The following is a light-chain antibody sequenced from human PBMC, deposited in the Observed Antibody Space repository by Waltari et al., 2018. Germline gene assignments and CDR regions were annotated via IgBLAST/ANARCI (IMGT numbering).Light chain of an antibody. Sequence: DIVMTQSRLSLPVTPGEPASIPCRSSQSLLHSNGYNYLDWYLQKPGQSPQLLISLGSNRASGVPDRFSGSGSGTDFTLKISRVEAEDVGLYYCMQGLQTPYTFGQGTKLEIK. V-gene: IGKV2-28*01. CDR3: MQGLQTPYT. CDR1: QSLLHSNGYNY. CDR2: LGS. J-gene: IGKJ2*01.